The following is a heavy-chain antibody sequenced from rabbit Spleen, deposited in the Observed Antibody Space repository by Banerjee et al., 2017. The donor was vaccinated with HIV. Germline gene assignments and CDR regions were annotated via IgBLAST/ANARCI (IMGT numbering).Heavy chain of an antibody. CDR3: ARNYVNAFDP. V-gene: IGHV1S45*01. J-gene: IGHJ2*01. CDR1: GFDFSSYS. Sequence: QQQLEETGGGLVQPGGSLTLSCKTSGFDFSSYSMSWVRQAPGKGLEWIACIDTNDGDTDYANWPKGRFTISKASSTTVTLQMTSLTAADTATYFCARNYVNAFDPWGPGTLVTVS. D-gene: IGHD1-1*01. CDR2: IDTNDGDT.